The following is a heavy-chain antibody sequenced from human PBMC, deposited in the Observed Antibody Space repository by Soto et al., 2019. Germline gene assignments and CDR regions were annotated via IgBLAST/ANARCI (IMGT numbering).Heavy chain of an antibody. J-gene: IGHJ4*02. V-gene: IGHV1-8*01. D-gene: IGHD4-17*01. CDR1: GYTFTSYD. CDR2: MNPNSGNT. CDR3: AXTLYGDNVDY. Sequence: QVQLVQSGAEVKKPGASVKVSCKASGYTFTSYDINWVRQATGQGLEWMGWMNPNSGNTGYAQKFQGRVTMTRNTXXSXXXXXXXSLXXXXXXVYXCAXTLYGDNVDYWGQGTLVTVSS.